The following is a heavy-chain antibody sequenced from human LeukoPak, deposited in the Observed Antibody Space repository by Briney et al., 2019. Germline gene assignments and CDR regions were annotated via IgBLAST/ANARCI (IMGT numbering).Heavy chain of an antibody. CDR3: ARVPNRGDKFDP. J-gene: IGHJ5*02. CDR1: GYTFTSYD. D-gene: IGHD4-17*01. Sequence: ASVKVSCKASGYTFTSYDINWVRQATGQGLEWMGWMNPTSGNTGYAQRFQGRVTMTRDTSIGTAYMELSSLRSEDSAVYYCARVPNRGDKFDPWGQGTLVTVSP. V-gene: IGHV1-8*01. CDR2: MNPTSGNT.